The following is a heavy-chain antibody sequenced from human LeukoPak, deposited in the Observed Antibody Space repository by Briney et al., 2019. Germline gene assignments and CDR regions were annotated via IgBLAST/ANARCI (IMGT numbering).Heavy chain of an antibody. J-gene: IGHJ4*02. Sequence: GGSLRLSCAASGFTFSSYSMNWVRQAPGKGPEWVSSISSSSSYIYYADSVKGRFTISRDNAKNSLYLQMNSLRAEDTAVYYCARDPYSGYRERALDYWGQGTLVTVSS. CDR2: ISSSSSYI. D-gene: IGHD5-12*01. V-gene: IGHV3-21*01. CDR1: GFTFSSYS. CDR3: ARDPYSGYRERALDY.